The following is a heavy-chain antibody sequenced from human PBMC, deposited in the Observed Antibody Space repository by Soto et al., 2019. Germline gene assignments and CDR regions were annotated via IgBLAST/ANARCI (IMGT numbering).Heavy chain of an antibody. CDR1: GFTFSSYS. V-gene: IGHV3-48*01. CDR3: AREYCSSTSCLNWFDP. D-gene: IGHD2-2*01. J-gene: IGHJ5*02. Sequence: EVQLVESGGGLVQPGGSLRLSCAASGFTFSSYSMNGVRQAPGKGLEWVSYISSSSSTIYYADSVKGRFTISRDNAKNSLYLQMNSLRAEDTAVYYCAREYCSSTSCLNWFDPWGQGTLVTVSS. CDR2: ISSSSSTI.